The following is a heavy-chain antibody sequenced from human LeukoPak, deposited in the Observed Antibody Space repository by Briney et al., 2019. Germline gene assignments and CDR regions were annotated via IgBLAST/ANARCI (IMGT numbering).Heavy chain of an antibody. D-gene: IGHD2-21*02. Sequence: ASVKVSCKASGYTFTGYYMHWVRQAPGQGLEWMGRINPNSGGTNYAQKFQGRVTMTRDTSISTAYIELSRLRSDDTAVYYCARDFEASCGGDCYSGYWGQGTLVTVSS. CDR1: GYTFTGYY. J-gene: IGHJ4*02. CDR3: ARDFEASCGGDCYSGY. V-gene: IGHV1-2*06. CDR2: INPNSGGT.